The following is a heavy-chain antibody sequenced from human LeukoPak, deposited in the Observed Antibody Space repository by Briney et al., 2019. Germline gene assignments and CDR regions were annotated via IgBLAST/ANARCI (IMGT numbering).Heavy chain of an antibody. CDR2: IDTSGST. J-gene: IGHJ5*01. CDR1: GDSISGYY. V-gene: IGHV4-4*07. Sequence: SETLSLTCTVSGDSISGYYWSWIRQPAGKGLEWGGRIDTSGSTNYNSSLKSRVTMSVDTSKNQFSLKLNSVTAADTAVYYCARISWGLDSWGRGTLVTVSS. CDR3: ARISWGLDS. D-gene: IGHD7-27*01.